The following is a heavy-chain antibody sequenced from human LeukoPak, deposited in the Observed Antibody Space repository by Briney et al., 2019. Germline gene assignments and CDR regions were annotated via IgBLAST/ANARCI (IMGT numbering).Heavy chain of an antibody. CDR1: GGSISSYY. J-gene: IGHJ5*02. D-gene: IGHD3-9*01. V-gene: IGHV4-34*01. CDR3: ARVLRYFDWLLYRGFDP. CDR2: INHSGST. Sequence: SETLSLTCTVSGGSISSYYWSWIRQPPGKGLEWIGEINHSGSTNYNPSLKSRVTISVDTSKNQFSLKLSSVTAADTAVYYCARVLRYFDWLLYRGFDPWGQGTLVTVSS.